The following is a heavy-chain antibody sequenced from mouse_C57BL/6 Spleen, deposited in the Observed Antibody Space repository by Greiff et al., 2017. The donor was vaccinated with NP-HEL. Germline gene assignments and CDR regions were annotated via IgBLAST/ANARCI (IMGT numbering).Heavy chain of an antibody. V-gene: IGHV1-4*01. J-gene: IGHJ4*01. Sequence: QVQLKQSGAELARPGASVKMSCKASGYTFTSYTMHWVKQRPGQGLEWIGYINPSSGYTKYNQKFKDKATLTADRSSSTAYMQLSSLTSEDSAVYYCARWGNSNYAMDYWGQGTSVTVAS. CDR3: ARWGNSNYAMDY. CDR1: GYTFTSYT. D-gene: IGHD2-5*01. CDR2: INPSSGYT.